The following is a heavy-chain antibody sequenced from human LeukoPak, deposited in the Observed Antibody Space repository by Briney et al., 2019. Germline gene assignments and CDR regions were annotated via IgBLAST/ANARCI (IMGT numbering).Heavy chain of an antibody. CDR3: ASRSDDLDAFDI. Sequence: PSETLSLTYTVSGGSISSGGYYWSWIRQLPVKGLEWIGYIYYSGHTYYNPSLKSRVFISVDTSKTQFSLKLTSVTAADTAVYYCASRSDDLDAFDIWGQGTMVTVSS. D-gene: IGHD3-16*01. CDR1: GGSISSGGYY. V-gene: IGHV4-31*03. CDR2: IYYSGHT. J-gene: IGHJ3*02.